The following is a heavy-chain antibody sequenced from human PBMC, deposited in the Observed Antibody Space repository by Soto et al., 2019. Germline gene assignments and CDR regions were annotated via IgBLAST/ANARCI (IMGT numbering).Heavy chain of an antibody. J-gene: IGHJ6*02. D-gene: IGHD6-19*01. CDR1: GYTFTSYS. V-gene: IGHV1-46*01. CDR2: INHSGGST. CDR3: ARDLLTVAVDSGMDV. Sequence: QVQLVQSGAEVKKPGASVKVSCKASGYTFTSYSMHWVRQAPGQGLEWLGIINHSGGSTSYAQKFEGRVHMTRDPSESIVKMDVSCLSSEDTAVHYCARDLLTVAVDSGMDVWGQGTTVTVSS.